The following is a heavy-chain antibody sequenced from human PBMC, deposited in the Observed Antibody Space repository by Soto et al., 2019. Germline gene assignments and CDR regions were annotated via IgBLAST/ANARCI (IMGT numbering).Heavy chain of an antibody. D-gene: IGHD3-22*01. V-gene: IGHV4-61*08. CDR1: GGTISIGAYY. CDR3: ARVRRIGSRAHLDSYDYVMDV. CDR2: LYFTGST. Sequence: SETLSLTCTVSGGTISIGAYYLSWIRQPPGKGLEWLGYLYFTGSTNYNPSLKSRVTISVDKSKNQFSLKLTSVIAADADVYYCARVRRIGSRAHLDSYDYVMDVWGQGNTVTVSS. J-gene: IGHJ6*02.